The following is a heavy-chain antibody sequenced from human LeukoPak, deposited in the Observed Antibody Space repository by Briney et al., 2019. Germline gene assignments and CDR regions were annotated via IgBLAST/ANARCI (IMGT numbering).Heavy chain of an antibody. J-gene: IGHJ3*02. CDR2: IYTCGST. Sequence: SETLSLTCTVSGTSVSSYYWSWIRQPAGRGLEWIGRIYTCGSTNYNPSLQSRVSMSVDSSKSQFSLRLTSVTAADTAIYYCARGRYCSATTCSGGDAFDIWGQGTVVTVSS. CDR3: ARGRYCSATTCSGGDAFDI. CDR1: GTSVSSYY. D-gene: IGHD2-8*02. V-gene: IGHV4-4*07.